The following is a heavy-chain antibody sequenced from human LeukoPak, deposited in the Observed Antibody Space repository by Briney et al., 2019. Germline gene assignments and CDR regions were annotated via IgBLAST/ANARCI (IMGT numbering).Heavy chain of an antibody. CDR2: IYYSGST. J-gene: IGHJ3*02. V-gene: IGHV4-39*01. CDR3: ASPMEFCSGGSCYQPRVPGAFDI. CDR1: GDSISSSSYY. D-gene: IGHD2-15*01. Sequence: SETLSLTCTVSGDSISSSSYYWGWIRQPPGKGLEWIGSIYYSGSTYYNPSLKSRVTISVDTSKNQFSLKLSSVTAADTAVYYCASPMEFCSGGSCYQPRVPGAFDIWGQGTMVTVSS.